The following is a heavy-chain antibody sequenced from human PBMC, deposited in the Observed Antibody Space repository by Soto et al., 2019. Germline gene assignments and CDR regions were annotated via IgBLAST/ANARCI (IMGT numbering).Heavy chain of an antibody. J-gene: IGHJ6*01. CDR3: ARAYLERCWSGYHNGIDD. V-gene: IGHV3-53*01. CDR2: IYSGGST. CDR1: GFTLRSHY. D-gene: IGHD3-3*01. Sequence: LRLSSAASGFTLRSHYKSWVRQAPGEGLEWVSVIYSGGSTYYAGSVKGRFTISRDNAKNTLYLQMNSLRAEDTAVYDCARAYLERCWSGYHNGIDDWGQRTTVSV.